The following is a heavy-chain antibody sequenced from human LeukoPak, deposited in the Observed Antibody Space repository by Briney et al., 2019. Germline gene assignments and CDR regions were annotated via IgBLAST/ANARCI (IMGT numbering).Heavy chain of an antibody. D-gene: IGHD2-15*01. CDR3: ARSYCSGGSCYYGFDP. J-gene: IGHJ5*02. V-gene: IGHV4-59*01. Sequence: SETLSLTCTVSGGSISSYYWSWIRQPPGKGLEWIGYIYYSGSTNYNPSLKSRVTISVDTSKNQFSLKPSSVTAADTAVYYCARSYCSGGSCYYGFDPWGQGTLVTVSS. CDR2: IYYSGST. CDR1: GGSISSYY.